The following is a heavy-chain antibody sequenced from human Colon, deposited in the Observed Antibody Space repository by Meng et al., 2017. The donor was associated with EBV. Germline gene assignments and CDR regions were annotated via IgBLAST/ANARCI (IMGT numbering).Heavy chain of an antibody. Sequence: QGTLQQWCAGLFKPSENLSLTCAVYGGSFSGDYWTWIRQPPGKGLEWIGEINHSGSTNYNPSLKSRVTISVDTSKNQFSLKLSSVTAADTAVYYCARGLAWFRELLSINWFDPWGQGTLVTVSS. CDR1: GGSFSGDY. CDR3: ARGLAWFRELLSINWFDP. J-gene: IGHJ5*02. D-gene: IGHD3-10*01. CDR2: INHSGST. V-gene: IGHV4-34*02.